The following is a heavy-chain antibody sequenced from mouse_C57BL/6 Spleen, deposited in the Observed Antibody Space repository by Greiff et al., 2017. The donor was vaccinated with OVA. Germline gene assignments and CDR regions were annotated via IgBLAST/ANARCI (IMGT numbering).Heavy chain of an antibody. CDR1: GYTFTSYW. CDR3: ARAGYDRDYYAMDY. V-gene: IGHV1-50*01. CDR2: IDPSDSYT. D-gene: IGHD2-2*01. J-gene: IGHJ4*01. Sequence: QVQLQQPGAELVKPGASVKLSCKASGYTFTSYWMQWVKQRPGQGLEWIGEIDPSDSYTNYNQKFKGKATLTVDTSSSTAYMQLSSLTSEDSAVYYCARAGYDRDYYAMDYWGQGTSVTVSS.